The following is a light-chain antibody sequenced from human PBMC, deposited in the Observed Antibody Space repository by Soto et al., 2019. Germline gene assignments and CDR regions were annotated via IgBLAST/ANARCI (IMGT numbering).Light chain of an antibody. CDR1: QSISSS. CDR2: GAS. J-gene: IGKJ5*01. V-gene: IGKV1-39*01. Sequence: DIQMTQSPSSLSASVGDRVTIACRASQSISSSLNWYQQKPGKAPKLLIYGASSLQSGVPSRFSGSGSGTDFTLTISSLRPEDFATYFCQQSYSLVTFGQGTRLEIK. CDR3: QQSYSLVT.